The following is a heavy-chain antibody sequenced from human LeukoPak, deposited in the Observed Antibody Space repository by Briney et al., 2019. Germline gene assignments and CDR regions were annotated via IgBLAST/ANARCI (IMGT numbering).Heavy chain of an antibody. CDR2: ISSSSSYI. CDR3: ARGRAGELSLNDAFDI. CDR1: GFTFSSYS. V-gene: IGHV3-21*01. D-gene: IGHD3-16*02. J-gene: IGHJ3*02. Sequence: PGGSLRLSCAASGFTFSSYSMNWVRQAPGKGLEWVSSISSSSSYIYYADSVKGRFTISRDNAKNSLYLQMNSLRAEDTAVYYCARGRAGELSLNDAFDIWGQGTMVTVSS.